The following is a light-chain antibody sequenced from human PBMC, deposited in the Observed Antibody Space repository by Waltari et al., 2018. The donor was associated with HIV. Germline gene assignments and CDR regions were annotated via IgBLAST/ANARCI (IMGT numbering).Light chain of an antibody. CDR1: GLDVALANF. V-gene: IGLV2-14*03. J-gene: IGLJ1*01. CDR2: DVH. CDR3: SSCSSGPSLYV. Sequence: SALTQPASVSGSLGQSVTISCPGSGLDVALANFVCWYQQSFGKAPKLIIFDVHKRPSGLSDRFSASKSGNTASLIISGLQTEDEADYFCSSCSSGPSLYVFGTGTRVSVL.